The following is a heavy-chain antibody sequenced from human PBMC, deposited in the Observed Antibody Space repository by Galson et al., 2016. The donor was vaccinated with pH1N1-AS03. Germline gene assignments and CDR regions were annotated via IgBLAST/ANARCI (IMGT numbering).Heavy chain of an antibody. J-gene: IGHJ6*02. CDR2: ISSSGSTI. CDR1: GFTFSSYE. Sequence: SLRLSCAASGFTFSSYEMNWVRQAPGKGLEWVSYISSSGSTIYYADSVKGRFTISRDNAKNSLYLQMNSLRAEDTAVYYCARDDSGYDLFYYYGMDVWGRGTTVTVSS. CDR3: ARDDSGYDLFYYYGMDV. V-gene: IGHV3-48*03. D-gene: IGHD5-12*01.